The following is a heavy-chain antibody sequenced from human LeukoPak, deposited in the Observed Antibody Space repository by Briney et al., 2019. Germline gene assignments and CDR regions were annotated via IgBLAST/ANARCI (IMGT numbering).Heavy chain of an antibody. CDR3: AREELGSRYSGRGRGWYFDL. CDR1: GFTFSSYA. D-gene: IGHD1-26*01. CDR2: ISYDGSNK. J-gene: IGHJ2*01. V-gene: IGHV3-30-3*01. Sequence: PGGSLRLSCAASGFTFSSYAMHWVRQAPGKGLEWVAVISYDGSNKYYADSVKGRFTISRDNSKNTLYLQMNSLRAEDTAVYYCAREELGSRYSGRGRGWYFDLWGRGTLVTVSS.